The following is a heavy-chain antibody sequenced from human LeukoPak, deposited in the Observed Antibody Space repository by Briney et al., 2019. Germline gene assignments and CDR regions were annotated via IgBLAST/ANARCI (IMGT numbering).Heavy chain of an antibody. J-gene: IGHJ4*02. Sequence: SETLSLTCTVSGGSISSGDYYWSWIRQPPGKGLEWIGYIYYSGSTYYNPSLKSRVTISVDTSKNQFSLKLSSVTAADTAVYYCARATPPWYYYDSSGYSFDYWGQGTLVTVSS. CDR1: GGSISSGDYY. CDR2: IYYSGST. V-gene: IGHV4-30-4*01. D-gene: IGHD3-22*01. CDR3: ARATPPWYYYDSSGYSFDY.